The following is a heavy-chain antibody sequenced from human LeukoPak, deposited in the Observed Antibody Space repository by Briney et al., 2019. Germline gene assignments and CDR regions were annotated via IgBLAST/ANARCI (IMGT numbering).Heavy chain of an antibody. CDR3: AGRMTWYGGDAFDI. CDR1: GGSFSGYY. V-gene: IGHV4-34*01. D-gene: IGHD6-13*01. J-gene: IGHJ3*02. Sequence: SETLSLTCAVYGGSFSGYYWSWIRQPPGKGLEWIGEINHSGSTNYNPSLKSRVTISVDTSKNQFSLKVNSVTAADTAVYYCAGRMTWYGGDAFDIWGQGTMVTVSS. CDR2: INHSGST.